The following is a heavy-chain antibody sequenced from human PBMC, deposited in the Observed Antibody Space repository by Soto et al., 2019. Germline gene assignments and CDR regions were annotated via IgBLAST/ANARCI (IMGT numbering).Heavy chain of an antibody. CDR3: ARARYHRPARDGPEYYYYGMDV. Sequence: PWGSLRLSCAASGFTFSSYSLNWVRQAPGKGLEWVSSISSSRSHIYYADSLKGRFTISRDNAKNSVYLQMNSLRADDTAVYYCARARYHRPARDGPEYYYYGMDVWGQGTTVTVSS. D-gene: IGHD1-26*01. J-gene: IGHJ6*02. CDR1: GFTFSSYS. V-gene: IGHV3-21*01. CDR2: ISSSRSHI.